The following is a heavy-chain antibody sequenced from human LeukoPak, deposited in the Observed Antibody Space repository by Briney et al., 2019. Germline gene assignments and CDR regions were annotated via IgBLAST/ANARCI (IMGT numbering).Heavy chain of an antibody. CDR1: GGSISSGSYY. CDR2: IYTSGST. V-gene: IGHV4-61*02. CDR3: ARDHYDFWSGSYYFDY. J-gene: IGHJ4*02. D-gene: IGHD3-3*01. Sequence: SETLSLTCTVSGGSISSGSYYWSWIRQPAGKGLEWIGRIYTSGSTNYNPSLKSRVTISVDTSKNQFSLKLSSVTAADTAVYYCARDHYDFWSGSYYFDYWGQGTLVTVSS.